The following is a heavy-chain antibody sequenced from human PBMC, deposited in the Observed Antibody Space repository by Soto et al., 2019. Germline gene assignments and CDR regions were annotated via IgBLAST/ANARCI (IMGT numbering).Heavy chain of an antibody. CDR3: AKDRIALCTNGVCYYNPIDD. V-gene: IGHV3-30*18. D-gene: IGHD2-8*01. Sequence: GGSLRLSCAASQFTFSSYVMHWVRQAPGKGLEWVASISYDGSSKYYADSVKGRFTISRHNSNNTLFLQLHSLTTEDTAVYFCAKDRIALCTNGVCYYNPIDDWGQGTLGTSPQ. CDR1: QFTFSSYV. CDR2: ISYDGSSK. J-gene: IGHJ4*02.